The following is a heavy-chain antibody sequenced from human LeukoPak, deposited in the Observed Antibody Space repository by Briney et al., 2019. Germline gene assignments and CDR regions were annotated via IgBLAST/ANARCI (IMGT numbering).Heavy chain of an antibody. J-gene: IGHJ4*02. Sequence: GASVKVSCKASGFTFTRSAMQWVRQARGQRLEWIGWIVVGSGNTNYAQKFQERVTISRDMSTSTAYMELSSLRSEDTAVYYCAALVDYYDSSGYYVDYWGQGTLVTVSP. V-gene: IGHV1-58*02. D-gene: IGHD3-22*01. CDR2: IVVGSGNT. CDR1: GFTFTRSA. CDR3: AALVDYYDSSGYYVDY.